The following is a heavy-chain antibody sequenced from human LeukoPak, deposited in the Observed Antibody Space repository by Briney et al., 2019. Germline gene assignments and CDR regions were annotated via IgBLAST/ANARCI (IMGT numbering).Heavy chain of an antibody. J-gene: IGHJ4*02. Sequence: GGSLRLSCAASGFTFSSYAMHWVRQAPGKWLEWVAVISYDGSNKYYADSVKGRFTISRDNSKNTLYLQMNSLRAEDTAVYYCARTMTDDYWGQGTLVTVSS. CDR3: ARTMTDDY. D-gene: IGHD3-22*01. V-gene: IGHV3-30*04. CDR1: GFTFSSYA. CDR2: ISYDGSNK.